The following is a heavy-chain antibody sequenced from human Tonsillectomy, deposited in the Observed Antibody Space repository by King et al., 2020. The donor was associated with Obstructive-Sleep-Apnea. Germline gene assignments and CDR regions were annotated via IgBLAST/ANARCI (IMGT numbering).Heavy chain of an antibody. D-gene: IGHD3-22*01. V-gene: IGHV4-30-4*01. J-gene: IGHJ4*02. CDR1: GDSISGGDYF. Sequence: PLQESGPGLVKPSQTLSLTCTVSGDSISGGDYFWSWIRQPPGKGLEWIGYIYYSGSTYYNPSLESRFTISVDTSKNQFSLKLISVTAADTAVYYCARGGGYFYDSSGYYKTWGQGALVTVSS. CDR3: ARGGGYFYDSSGYYKT. CDR2: IYYSGST.